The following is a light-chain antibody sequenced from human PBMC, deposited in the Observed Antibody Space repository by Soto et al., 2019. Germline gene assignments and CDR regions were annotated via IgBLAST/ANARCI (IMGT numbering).Light chain of an antibody. V-gene: IGKV3-20*01. Sequence: EIVLTQSPGTLSLSPGERATLSCRASQSINNRYLAWYQQKPGQAPRLLIYAASSRATGIPDRFSGSGSGTDFTLNISRLEPEDFAVYYCQQFGSSPGFTFGPGTKLDIK. CDR2: AAS. CDR3: QQFGSSPGFT. CDR1: QSINNRY. J-gene: IGKJ3*01.